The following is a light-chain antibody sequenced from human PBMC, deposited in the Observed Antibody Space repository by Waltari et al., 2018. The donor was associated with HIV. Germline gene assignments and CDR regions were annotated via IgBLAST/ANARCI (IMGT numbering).Light chain of an antibody. CDR3: QAWDSNTVV. V-gene: IGLV3-1*01. CDR1: RLGEKY. J-gene: IGLJ2*01. Sequence: SYELTQPPSVSVSPGQTASITCSGNRLGEKYACWYKQKPGQSPVLVIYYDIRRPSGIPGRFSGSNSGNTATLTISGTQAMDEADYYCQAWDSNTVVFGGGTKLTVL. CDR2: YDI.